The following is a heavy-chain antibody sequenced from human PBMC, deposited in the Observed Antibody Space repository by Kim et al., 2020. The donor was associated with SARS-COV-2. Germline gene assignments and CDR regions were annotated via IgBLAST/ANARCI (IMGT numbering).Heavy chain of an antibody. CDR2: VTGSGGTT. D-gene: IGHD4-17*01. Sequence: GGSLRLSCAASGFSFSTYAMSWVRQAPGKGLEWVSGVTGSGGTTYYADSVKGRFTISRDNSKNTLYLQMNSLRAEDTALYYCAKDQTTVTPRVAFDIWGQGTMVTVSS. CDR3: AKDQTTVTPRVAFDI. V-gene: IGHV3-23*01. J-gene: IGHJ3*02. CDR1: GFSFSTYA.